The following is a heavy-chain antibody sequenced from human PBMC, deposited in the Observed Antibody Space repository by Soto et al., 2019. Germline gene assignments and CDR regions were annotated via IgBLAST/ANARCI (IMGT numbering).Heavy chain of an antibody. D-gene: IGHD4-17*01. CDR1: GFSLSTSGVG. J-gene: IGHJ5*02. CDR3: ARSEGSYGDYLNWFDP. Sequence: QITLKESGPTLVKPTQTLTLTCTFSGFSLSTSGVGVGWIRQPPGKALEWLALIYWDDDKRYSPSLKSRLTITKDTPKTQVVLTMTNMDPVDTATYYCARSEGSYGDYLNWFDPWGQGTLVTVSS. V-gene: IGHV2-5*02. CDR2: IYWDDDK.